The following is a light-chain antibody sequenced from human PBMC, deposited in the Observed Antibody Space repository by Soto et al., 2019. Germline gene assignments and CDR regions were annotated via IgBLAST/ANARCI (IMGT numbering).Light chain of an antibody. CDR3: QSHDRSLSGSV. CDR1: SSNIGAGYD. J-gene: IGLJ2*01. V-gene: IGLV1-40*01. CDR2: GNS. Sequence: QSVLTQPPSVSGAPGQRVTISCTGSSSNIGAGYDVHWYQQVPGTAPKLLIHGNSNRPSGVPDRFSGSKSGTSASLAITGLQAEDEADYYCQSHDRSLSGSVFGGGTKVTVL.